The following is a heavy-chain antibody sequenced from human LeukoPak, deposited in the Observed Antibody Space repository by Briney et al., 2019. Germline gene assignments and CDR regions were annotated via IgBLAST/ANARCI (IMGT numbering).Heavy chain of an antibody. CDR1: GFTFSNYW. V-gene: IGHV3-74*01. Sequence: GGFLRLSCAASGFTFSNYWMHWVRQVPGKGPEWVSHINGDGSDTGYADSVKGRFTISRDNRKNTVYLQMNSLRAEDTAVYYCARDQLSYCDGDCPWGQGTLVTVSS. D-gene: IGHD2-21*02. J-gene: IGHJ5*02. CDR3: ARDQLSYCDGDCP. CDR2: INGDGSDT.